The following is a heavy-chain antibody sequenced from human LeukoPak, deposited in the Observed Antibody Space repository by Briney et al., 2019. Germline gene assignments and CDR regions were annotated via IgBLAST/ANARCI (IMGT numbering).Heavy chain of an antibody. CDR3: ARHTRYDFWSGYYKDYYYYGMDV. CDR1: GYSFTSYW. V-gene: IGHV5-51*01. Sequence: GESLKISCKGSGYSFTSYWIGWVRQMPGKGLEWMGIIYPGDSDTRYSPSFQGQVTISADKSISTAYLQWSSLKASDTAMYYCARHTRYDFWSGYYKDYYYYGMDVWGRGTTVTVSS. CDR2: IYPGDSDT. J-gene: IGHJ6*02. D-gene: IGHD3-3*01.